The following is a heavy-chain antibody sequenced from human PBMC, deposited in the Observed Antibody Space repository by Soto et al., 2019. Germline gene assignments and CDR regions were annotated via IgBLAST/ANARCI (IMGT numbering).Heavy chain of an antibody. CDR2: FDPEDGET. V-gene: IGHV1-24*01. D-gene: IGHD5-12*01. CDR1: GYTLTELS. CDR3: ATHLPERDGYNYGFDY. J-gene: IGHJ4*02. Sequence: ASVKVSCKVSGYTLTELSMHWVRQAPGKGLEWMGGFDPEDGETIYAQKFQGRVTMTEDTSTDTAYMELSSLRSEDTAVYYCATHLPERDGYNYGFDYWGQGTLVTVSS.